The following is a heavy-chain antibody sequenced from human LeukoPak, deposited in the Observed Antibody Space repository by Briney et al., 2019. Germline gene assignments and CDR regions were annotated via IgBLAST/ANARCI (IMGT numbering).Heavy chain of an antibody. V-gene: IGHV3-53*01. Sequence: GGSLRLSCAASGFTVSSDYMSWVRQAPGKGLEWVSLIYAGGSTYYADSVKGRFTISRDNSKNTLYLQMNSLSAEDTAVYYCAKFRSDSRDAFDLWGQGTLVTVSS. CDR1: GFTVSSDY. D-gene: IGHD3-22*01. CDR3: AKFRSDSRDAFDL. CDR2: IYAGGST. J-gene: IGHJ3*01.